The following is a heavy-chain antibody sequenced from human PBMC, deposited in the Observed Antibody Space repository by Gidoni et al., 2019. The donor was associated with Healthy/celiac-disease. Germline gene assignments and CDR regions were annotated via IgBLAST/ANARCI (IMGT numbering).Heavy chain of an antibody. CDR2: INHSGST. CDR1: GGSFSGYY. V-gene: IGHV4-34*01. Sequence: QVQLQQWGAGLLKPSETLSLTCAVYGGSFSGYYWSWIRQPPGKGLEWIGEINHSGSTNYNPSLKSRVTISVDTSKHQFSLTLSSVTAADTAVYYCARGTSRMDVWGQGTTVTVSS. CDR3: ARGTSRMDV. J-gene: IGHJ6*02.